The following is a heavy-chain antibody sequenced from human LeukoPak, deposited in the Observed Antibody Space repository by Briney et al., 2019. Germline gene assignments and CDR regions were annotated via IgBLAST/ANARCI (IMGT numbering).Heavy chain of an antibody. Sequence: GGSLRLSCAASGFTVDSIYLSWVRQAPGKGLEWVSTIYTGGNTYYAASVKGRFTISRDFSKNTVFLHMNILRAEDTAMYYCARGDDSGYYDYFDYWGQGALVTVSS. CDR3: ARGDDSGYYDYFDY. V-gene: IGHV3-53*01. D-gene: IGHD3-22*01. CDR1: GFTVDSIY. CDR2: IYTGGNT. J-gene: IGHJ4*02.